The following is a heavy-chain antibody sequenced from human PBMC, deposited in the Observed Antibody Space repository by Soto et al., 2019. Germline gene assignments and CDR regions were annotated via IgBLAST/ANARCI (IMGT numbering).Heavy chain of an antibody. Sequence: EMQLVESGGGLVQPGGSLRLSCAASGFLVTGCFMAWVRQAPGKGLEWVSVISDGGATFYADSVKGRLTISRDISKNTMYLQMNIFRAEDTAVYYCARDDVGGGYDFWQGGQGALVIVSS. V-gene: IGHV3-66*01. CDR1: GFLVTGCF. D-gene: IGHD3-3*01. CDR3: ARDDVGGGYDFWQ. J-gene: IGHJ4*02. CDR2: ISDGGAT.